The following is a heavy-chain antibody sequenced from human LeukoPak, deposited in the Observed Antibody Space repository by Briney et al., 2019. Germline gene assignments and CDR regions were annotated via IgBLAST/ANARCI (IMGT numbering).Heavy chain of an antibody. CDR3: VIFRSYYDNNGRNH. CDR1: GFTFSSDW. V-gene: IGHV3-74*01. J-gene: IGHJ5*02. CDR2: INGDGISP. Sequence: PGRCLRLSCAASGFTFSSDWMHWVRRAPGKGLVGVSVINGDGISPTNADSVKGRFTISRDNAKNTLHLQMTSLKVEYTAVYYCVIFRSYYDNNGRNHWGQGTLVTVST. D-gene: IGHD3-22*01.